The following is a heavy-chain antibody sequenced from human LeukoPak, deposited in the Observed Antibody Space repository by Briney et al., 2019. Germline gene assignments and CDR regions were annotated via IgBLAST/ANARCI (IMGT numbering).Heavy chain of an antibody. J-gene: IGHJ4*02. CDR1: GFTFSSYG. CDR2: ISHDGSNK. Sequence: GGSLRLSCAASGFTFSSYGMHWVRQAPGKGLEWVAVISHDGSNKYYADSVKGRFTISRDNSKNTLYLQMNSLRAEDTAVYYCAKDGTYYYDSSGYFPDYWGQGTLVTVS. V-gene: IGHV3-30*18. D-gene: IGHD3-22*01. CDR3: AKDGTYYYDSSGYFPDY.